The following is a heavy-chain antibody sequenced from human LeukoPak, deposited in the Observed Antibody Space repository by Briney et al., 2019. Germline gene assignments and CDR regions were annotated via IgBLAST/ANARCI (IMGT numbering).Heavy chain of an antibody. CDR3: AGGDRYSYAWFDI. D-gene: IGHD5-18*01. Sequence: SETLSLTCTVSGDSISSHYRSWIRQPPGKGLEWIGYIYYSGSTNYNPSLKSRVTISVDTSKNQFSLKLSSVTAADTAVYYCAGGDRYSYAWFDIWGQGTMVTVSS. CDR2: IYYSGST. J-gene: IGHJ3*02. V-gene: IGHV4-59*11. CDR1: GDSISSHY.